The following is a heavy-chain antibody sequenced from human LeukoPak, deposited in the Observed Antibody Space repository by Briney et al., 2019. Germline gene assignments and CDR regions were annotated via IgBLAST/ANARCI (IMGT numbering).Heavy chain of an antibody. D-gene: IGHD3-16*01. V-gene: IGHV3-23*01. CDR1: GFTFSSYA. CDR3: ARGSWGTFSQNDAFDI. J-gene: IGHJ3*02. CDR2: ISGSGGST. Sequence: PGGSLRLSCAASGFTFSSYAMSWVRQAPGKGLEWVSAISGSGGSTYYADSVKGRFTISRDNSKNTLYLQMNSLRPEDTSVYYCARGSWGTFSQNDAFDIWGQGTMVTVSS.